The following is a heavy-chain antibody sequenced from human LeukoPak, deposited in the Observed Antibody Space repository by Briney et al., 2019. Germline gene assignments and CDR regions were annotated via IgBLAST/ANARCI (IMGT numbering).Heavy chain of an antibody. CDR3: ARHDSAAVAGAFDY. CDR2: IHYSGST. V-gene: IGHV4-59*08. Sequence: PSETLSLTCTVSGGSIRSYYWSWIRQPPGKGLEWIGYIHYSGSTNYNPSLKSRVTISVDTSKNQFSLKLSSVTAADTAVYYCARHDSAAVAGAFDYWGQGTLVTVSS. CDR1: GGSIRSYY. D-gene: IGHD6-19*01. J-gene: IGHJ4*02.